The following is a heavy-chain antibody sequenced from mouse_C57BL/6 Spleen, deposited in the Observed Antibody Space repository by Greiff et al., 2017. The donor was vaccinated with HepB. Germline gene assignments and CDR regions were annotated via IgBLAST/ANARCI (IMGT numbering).Heavy chain of an antibody. CDR2: ISDGGSYN. CDR3: ARGGDYESWFAY. CDR1: GFTFSSYA. D-gene: IGHD2-4*01. V-gene: IGHV5-4*01. Sequence: EVQRVESGGGLVKPGGSLKLSCAASGFTFSSYAMSWVRQTPEKRLEWVATISDGGSYNYYPDNVKGRFTSSRDNAKNNLYLQMSHLKSEDTAMYYCARGGDYESWFAYWGQGTLVTVSA. J-gene: IGHJ3*01.